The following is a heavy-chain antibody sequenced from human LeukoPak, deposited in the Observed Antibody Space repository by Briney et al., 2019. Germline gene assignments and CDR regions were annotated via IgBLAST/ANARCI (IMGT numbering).Heavy chain of an antibody. V-gene: IGHV3-30*02. D-gene: IGHD1-7*01. CDR2: IQYDGSDI. Sequence: GGSLRLSCAASGFTFSNHGMHWVRQAPGRGLEWVAFIQYDGSDIKYTDSVKGRFTISRDNSKNTLYLQMNSLRAEDTAVYYCAKEDRNSGDYWGQGTLVTVSS. CDR1: GFTFSNHG. J-gene: IGHJ4*02. CDR3: AKEDRNSGDY.